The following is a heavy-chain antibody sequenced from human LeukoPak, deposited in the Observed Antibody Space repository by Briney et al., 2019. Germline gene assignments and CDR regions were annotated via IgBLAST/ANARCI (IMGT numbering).Heavy chain of an antibody. CDR1: GIIFGSYG. CDR3: AKVGSGWYGVDY. CDR2: IRYDGSNK. V-gene: IGHV3-30*02. D-gene: IGHD6-19*01. J-gene: IGHJ4*01. Sequence: GGSLRLSCVASGIIFGSYGMHWVRQAPGKGLEWVAFIRYDGSNKYYTDSVKGRFTISRDNSKNTLYLQMNSLRDEDTAVYYCAKVGSGWYGVDYWGHGTLVTVSS.